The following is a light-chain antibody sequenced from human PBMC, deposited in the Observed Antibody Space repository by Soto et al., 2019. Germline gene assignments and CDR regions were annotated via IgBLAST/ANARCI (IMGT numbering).Light chain of an antibody. CDR3: QQLNSYLPIT. J-gene: IGKJ5*01. CDR1: QDISSY. Sequence: IQLTQSPSSLSASVGDTVTITCRASQDISSYLAWYQQKPGKAPKLLIYAASTLQSGVPSRFSGSGSGTEFTLTISSLQPEDFATYYCQQLNSYLPITFGQGTRLEIK. CDR2: AAS. V-gene: IGKV1-9*01.